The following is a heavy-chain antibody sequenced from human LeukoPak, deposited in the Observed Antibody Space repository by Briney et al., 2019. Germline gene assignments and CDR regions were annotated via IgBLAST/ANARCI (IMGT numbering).Heavy chain of an antibody. V-gene: IGHV1-18*01. CDR3: ARARFRFDP. CDR2: ISTYNGNT. CDR1: GYTFTNYG. Sequence: ASVKVSCKASGYTFTNYGITWVRQAPGRGLQCMGGISTYNGNTHYAQRFQGRVTMTTDTSTSTVYMELSSLRSEDTAVYYCARARFRFDPWGQGTLVTVSS. J-gene: IGHJ5*02.